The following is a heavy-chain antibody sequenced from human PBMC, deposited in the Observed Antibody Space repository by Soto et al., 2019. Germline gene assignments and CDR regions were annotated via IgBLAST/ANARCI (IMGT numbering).Heavy chain of an antibody. J-gene: IGHJ4*02. CDR1: GFTFSSYG. V-gene: IGHV3-33*01. CDR3: ARDSRSYFDY. CDR2: IWYDGSNK. Sequence: QVQLVESGGGVVQPGRSLRLSCAASGFTFSSYGMHWGRQAPGKGLEWVAVIWYDGSNKYYADSVKGRFTISRDNSKNTLYLQMNSLRAEDTAVYYCARDSRSYFDYWGQGTLVTVSS.